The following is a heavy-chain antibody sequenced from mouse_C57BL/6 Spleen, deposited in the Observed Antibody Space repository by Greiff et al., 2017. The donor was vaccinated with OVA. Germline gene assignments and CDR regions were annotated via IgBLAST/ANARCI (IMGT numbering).Heavy chain of an antibody. V-gene: IGHV5-6*02. CDR1: GFTFSSYG. CDR2: ISSGGSYT. Sequence: EVMLVESGGDLVKPGGSLKLSCAASGFTFSSYGMSWVRQTPDKRLEWVATISSGGSYTYYPDSVKGRFTISRDNAKNTLYLQMSSLKSEDTAMYYCARRENYYGRFDYWGQGTTLTVSS. CDR3: ARRENYYGRFDY. J-gene: IGHJ2*01. D-gene: IGHD1-1*01.